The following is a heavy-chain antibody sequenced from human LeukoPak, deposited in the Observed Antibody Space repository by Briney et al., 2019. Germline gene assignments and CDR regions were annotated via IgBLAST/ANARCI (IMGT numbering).Heavy chain of an antibody. Sequence: GGPLRLSCAASGLTFSTYILHWVRQAPGKGLEYVSTISSNGRYTYYAGSVRGRFTISRDNSKNTLYLQMGSLRAEDMAVYYCARGAGNYGYDYFDYWGQGILVTVSS. CDR1: GLTFSTYI. V-gene: IGHV3-64*02. J-gene: IGHJ4*02. CDR2: ISSNGRYT. D-gene: IGHD5-12*01. CDR3: ARGAGNYGYDYFDY.